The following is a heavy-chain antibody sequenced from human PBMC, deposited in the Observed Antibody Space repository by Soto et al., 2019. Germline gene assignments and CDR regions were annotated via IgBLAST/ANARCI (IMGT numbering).Heavy chain of an antibody. V-gene: IGHV4-4*02. D-gene: IGHD1-7*01. CDR3: ASRDPGTSVDY. CDR1: GGSFSSNNW. J-gene: IGHJ4*02. CDR2: IYRTGST. Sequence: SETLSLTCAVSGGSFSSNNWWTWVRQPPGQGLEWIGEIYRTGSTNYNPSLKSRVTISLDKSENQFSLKVTSLTAADTAVYYCASRDPGTSVDYWGQGTLVTVSS.